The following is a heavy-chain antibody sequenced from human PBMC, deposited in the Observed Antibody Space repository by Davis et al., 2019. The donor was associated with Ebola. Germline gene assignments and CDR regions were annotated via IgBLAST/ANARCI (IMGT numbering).Heavy chain of an antibody. J-gene: IGHJ4*02. Sequence: GSLRLSCTVSGGSISYYHWTWIRQSPGKGLEWIGYFYYTGSTNYNPSLKSRVTISLDKSKNQFSLKLTSVTAADTAVYYCARDYYDSNGYLYYFDHWGQGTLVTVSS. CDR1: GGSISYYH. CDR3: ARDYYDSNGYLYYFDH. CDR2: FYYTGST. V-gene: IGHV4-59*12. D-gene: IGHD3-22*01.